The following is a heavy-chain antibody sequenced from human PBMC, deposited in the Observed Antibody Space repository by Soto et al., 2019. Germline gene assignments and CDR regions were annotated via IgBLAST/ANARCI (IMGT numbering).Heavy chain of an antibody. CDR3: ARGTYYDFWCGYYNEADFDY. CDR2: MNPNSGNT. Sequence: QVQLVQSGAEVKKPGASVKVSCKASGYTFTSYDINWVRQATGQGLEWMGWMNPNSGNTGYAQKFQGRVLMTRNTSISTAYMELSSLRSEDTAVYYCARGTYYDFWCGYYNEADFDYWGQGTLVTVSS. J-gene: IGHJ4*02. D-gene: IGHD3-3*01. V-gene: IGHV1-8*01. CDR1: GYTFTSYD.